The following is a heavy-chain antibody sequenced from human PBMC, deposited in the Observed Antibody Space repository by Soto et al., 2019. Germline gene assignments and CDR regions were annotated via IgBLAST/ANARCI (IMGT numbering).Heavy chain of an antibody. CDR3: ARVRQGCSSTSCYFDP. Sequence: SETLSLTCAVSGGSISSSNWWNWVRQPPGKGLEWIGEIHHSGSTNYNPSLKSRVTISVDKSKNQFSLKLNSVTAADTAVYYCARVRQGCSSTSCYFDPWGQGTRVTVSS. D-gene: IGHD2-2*01. J-gene: IGHJ5*02. V-gene: IGHV4-4*02. CDR1: GGSISSSNW. CDR2: IHHSGST.